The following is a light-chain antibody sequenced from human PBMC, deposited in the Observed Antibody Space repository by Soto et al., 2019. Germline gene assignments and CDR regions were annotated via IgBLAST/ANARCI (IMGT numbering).Light chain of an antibody. J-gene: IGKJ4*01. CDR2: GAS. Sequence: EIVLTQSPGTLSLSPGERATLSCRASQSVSSSYLAWYQQKPGQAPRLLIYGASGRATGIPDRFSGSGSGKEFTLTSSRLEPEEFAVYYCQQYGSSPLTFGGGTKVEIK. CDR1: QSVSSSY. V-gene: IGKV3-20*01. CDR3: QQYGSSPLT.